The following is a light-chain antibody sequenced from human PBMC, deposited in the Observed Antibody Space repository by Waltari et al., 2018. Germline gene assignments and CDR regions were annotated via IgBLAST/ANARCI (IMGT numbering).Light chain of an antibody. CDR3: LQYYSYPAT. CDR2: TAA. CDR1: RNIGLY. J-gene: IGKJ3*01. V-gene: IGKV1-16*01. Sequence: DVQMTQSPSSLSASVGDRVTITCRASRNIGLYLAWFQPKPGKAPRSLIYTAASLQSGAPSTFSGSGYGTECTLTISSLQPEDFATYYCLQYYSYPATFGPGTKVDF.